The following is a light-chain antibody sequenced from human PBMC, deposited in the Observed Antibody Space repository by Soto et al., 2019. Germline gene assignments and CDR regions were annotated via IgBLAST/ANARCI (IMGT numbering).Light chain of an antibody. Sequence: EIELTQSPATLSVSPWERPTLSCRCSQSVSSSYLAWYQQKPGQAPRLLIYGASSRATGIPDRFSGSGSGTDFTLTISRLEPEDFAVYYCQQYCSAPALTFGGGTKVDIK. CDR2: GAS. V-gene: IGKV3-20*01. CDR3: QQYCSAPALT. J-gene: IGKJ4*01. CDR1: QSVSSSY.